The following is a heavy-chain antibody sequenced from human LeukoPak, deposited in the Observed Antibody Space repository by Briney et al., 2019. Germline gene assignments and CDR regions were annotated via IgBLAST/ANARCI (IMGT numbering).Heavy chain of an antibody. D-gene: IGHD3-10*02. Sequence: GSLRLSCAASGFTFSNYAMSWVRQAPGKGLEWVSTISGSIGSTYYADSVKGRFTISRDNSKNTLYLQMNSLRAEDTAVYYCAELGITMIGGVWGKGTTVTISS. CDR3: AELGITMIGGV. J-gene: IGHJ6*04. CDR2: ISGSIGST. CDR1: GFTFSNYA. V-gene: IGHV3-23*01.